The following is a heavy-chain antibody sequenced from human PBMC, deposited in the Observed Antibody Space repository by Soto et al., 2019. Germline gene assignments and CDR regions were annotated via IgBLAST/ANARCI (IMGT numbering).Heavy chain of an antibody. CDR3: AHRHELGSFDI. CDR1: GFSLSTRAVG. Sequence: GSGPTLVNPTQTLTLTCTFSGFSLSTRAVGVGWIRQPPGKALEWLALIYWNDDKRYSPSLKNRLTITKDTSKNHVVLTMTNMAPVDTPTSYCAHRHELGSFDIWGQGTKVTVSS. D-gene: IGHD1-26*01. CDR2: IYWNDDK. V-gene: IGHV2-5*01. J-gene: IGHJ3*02.